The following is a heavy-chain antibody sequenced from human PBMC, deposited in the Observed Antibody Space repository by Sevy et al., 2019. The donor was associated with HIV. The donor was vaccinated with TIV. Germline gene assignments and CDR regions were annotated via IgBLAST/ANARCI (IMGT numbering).Heavy chain of an antibody. CDR2: IWYDGSNK. CDR1: GFSLSGYG. J-gene: IGHJ4*02. V-gene: IGHV3-33*01. D-gene: IGHD6-19*01. Sequence: GGSLRLSCAASGFSLSGYGMHWVRQAPGKGLEWVAVIWYDGSNKEYADSVKGRFTISRDNSKNTLYLQMNSLRAEDMGVYDCARESMAGAGIGYYFKYWGQGALVTVSS. CDR3: ARESMAGAGIGYYFKY.